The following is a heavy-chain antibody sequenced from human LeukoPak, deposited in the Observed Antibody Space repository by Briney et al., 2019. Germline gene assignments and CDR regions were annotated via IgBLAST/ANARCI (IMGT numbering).Heavy chain of an antibody. CDR3: ARDLAPLPHTYYDFWSGSPNTYGMDV. CDR2: ISGSGGST. V-gene: IGHV3-23*01. Sequence: GGSLRLSCAASGFIFSNNVMNWVRQAPGKGLEWVSAISGSGGSTYYADSVKGRFTISRDNSKNTLYLQMNSLRAEDTAVYYCARDLAPLPHTYYDFWSGSPNTYGMDVWGQGTTVTVSS. CDR1: GFIFSNNV. J-gene: IGHJ6*02. D-gene: IGHD3-3*01.